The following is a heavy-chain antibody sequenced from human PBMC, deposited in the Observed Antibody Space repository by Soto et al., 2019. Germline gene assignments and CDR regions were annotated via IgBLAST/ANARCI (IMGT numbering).Heavy chain of an antibody. CDR3: ARGGHVVVVTAAFDY. J-gene: IGHJ4*02. CDR2: INPSGGHT. V-gene: IGHV1-46*03. Sequence: RASVKVSCKASGNTFSNYYIHWVRQAPGQGLEWMGTINPSGGHTTYAQKFLGRVTMTRDSSTSTLYMELTSLRFEDTAVYYCARGGHVVVVTAAFDYWGQGTLVTVSS. D-gene: IGHD2-21*02. CDR1: GNTFSNYY.